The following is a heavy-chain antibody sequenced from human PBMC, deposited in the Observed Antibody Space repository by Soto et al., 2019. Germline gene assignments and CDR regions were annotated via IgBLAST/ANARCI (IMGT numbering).Heavy chain of an antibody. J-gene: IGHJ5*02. V-gene: IGHV4-39*01. Sequence: QLQLQESGPGLVKPSETLSLTCTVSGGSISSSSYYWGWIRQPPGKGLEWIGSIYYSGSTYYNPSLKSRVTISVDTSKNQFSLKLSSVTAADTAVYYCARHVRIVVVAPKNWFDPWGQGTLVTVSS. CDR1: GGSISSSSYY. D-gene: IGHD2-15*01. CDR3: ARHVRIVVVAPKNWFDP. CDR2: IYYSGST.